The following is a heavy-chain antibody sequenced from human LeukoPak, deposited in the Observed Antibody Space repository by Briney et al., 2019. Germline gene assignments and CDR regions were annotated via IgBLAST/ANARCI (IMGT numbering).Heavy chain of an antibody. CDR1: GYNFNSYG. J-gene: IGHJ4*02. D-gene: IGHD6-13*01. V-gene: IGHV1-69*05. Sequence: SVKVSCKASGYNFNSYGISWVRQTPGQGLEWMGGIIPIFGTANYAQKFQGRVTITTDESTSTAYMELSSLRSEDTAVYYCARGAAAAGYYYFDYWGQGTLVTVSS. CDR3: ARGAAAAGYYYFDY. CDR2: IIPIFGTA.